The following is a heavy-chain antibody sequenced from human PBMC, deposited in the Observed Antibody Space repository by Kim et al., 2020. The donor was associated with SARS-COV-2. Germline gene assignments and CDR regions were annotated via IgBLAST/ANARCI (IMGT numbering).Heavy chain of an antibody. V-gene: IGHV4-39*01. CDR3: ARLPKGYSGYEAFDY. J-gene: IGHJ4*02. D-gene: IGHD5-12*01. CDR1: GGSISSSSYY. Sequence: SETLSLTCTVSGGSISSSSYYWGWIRQPPGKGLEWIGSIYYSGSTYYNPSLKSRVTISVDTSKNQFSLKLSSVTAADTAVYYCARLPKGYSGYEAFDYWGQGTLVTVSS. CDR2: IYYSGST.